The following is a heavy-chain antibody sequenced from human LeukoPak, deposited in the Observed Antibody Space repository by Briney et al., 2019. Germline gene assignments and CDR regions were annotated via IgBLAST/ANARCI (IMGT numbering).Heavy chain of an antibody. CDR1: GGTFSSYA. D-gene: IGHD5-12*01. CDR3: ARPSLYSGYDSDAFDI. CDR2: IIPIFGTA. Sequence: SVKVSCKASGGTFSSYAISWVRQAPGQGLEWMGGIIPIFGTANYAQKFQGGVTITADESTSTAYMELSSLRSEDAAVYYCARPSLYSGYDSDAFDIWGQGTMVTVSS. J-gene: IGHJ3*02. V-gene: IGHV1-69*13.